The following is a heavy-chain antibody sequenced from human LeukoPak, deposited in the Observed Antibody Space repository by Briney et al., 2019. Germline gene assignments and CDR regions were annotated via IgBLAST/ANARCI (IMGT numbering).Heavy chain of an antibody. CDR1: GYTFTSYY. CDR3: ARLPRNYYGAGSYGGYFDY. D-gene: IGHD3-10*01. CDR2: INLSGGST. J-gene: IGHJ4*02. Sequence: ASVNVSCKASGYTFTSYYMHWVRQAPGQGLEWMGIINLSGGSTSYAQKFQGRVTMTRDTSTSTVYMELCSLRSEDTAVYYCARLPRNYYGAGSYGGYFDYWGQGTLVTVSS. V-gene: IGHV1-46*01.